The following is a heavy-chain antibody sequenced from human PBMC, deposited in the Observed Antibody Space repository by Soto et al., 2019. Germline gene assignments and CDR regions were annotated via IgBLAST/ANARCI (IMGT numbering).Heavy chain of an antibody. CDR2: ISSNGGST. V-gene: IGHV3-64*01. D-gene: IGHD1-7*01. Sequence: GGSLRLSCAASGFTFSSYAMHWVRQAPGKGLEYVSAISSNGGSTYYANSVKGRFTISRDNSKNTLYLQMGSLRAEDMAVYYCARLNWNYEANWFDPWGQGTLVTVSS. CDR3: ARLNWNYEANWFDP. CDR1: GFTFSSYA. J-gene: IGHJ5*02.